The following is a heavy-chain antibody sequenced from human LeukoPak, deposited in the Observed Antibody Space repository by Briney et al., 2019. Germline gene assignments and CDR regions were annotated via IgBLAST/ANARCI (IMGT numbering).Heavy chain of an antibody. J-gene: IGHJ3*02. D-gene: IGHD1-26*01. Sequence: GRSLRLSCAASGFTFSSYGMHWVRQAPGKGLEWVAVIWYDGSNKYYADSVKGRFTISRDNSKSTLYLQMNSLRAEDTAVYYCARGRATTPTSGAFDIWGQGTMVTVSS. CDR3: ARGRATTPTSGAFDI. V-gene: IGHV3-33*01. CDR1: GFTFSSYG. CDR2: IWYDGSNK.